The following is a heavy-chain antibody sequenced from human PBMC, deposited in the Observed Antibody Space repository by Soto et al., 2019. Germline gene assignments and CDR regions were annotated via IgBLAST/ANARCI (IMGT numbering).Heavy chain of an antibody. CDR3: ARIRAAAGSDY. Sequence: QVQLVQSGAEVKKPGSSVKVSCKASGGTFSSYAISWVRQAPGQGLEWMGGIIPIFGTANYAQKFQGRVTITADETACTAYMGLSSLRAEDTAGSYCARIRAAAGSDYGGQGTLVTVSS. CDR2: IIPIFGTA. CDR1: GGTFSSYA. J-gene: IGHJ4*02. D-gene: IGHD6-13*01. V-gene: IGHV1-69*12.